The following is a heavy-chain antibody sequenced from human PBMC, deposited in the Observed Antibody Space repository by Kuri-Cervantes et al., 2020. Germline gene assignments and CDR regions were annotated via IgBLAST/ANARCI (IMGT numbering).Heavy chain of an antibody. CDR1: GGSISSGGYY. D-gene: IGHD3-10*01. Sequence: ESLKISCAVSGGSISSGGYYWGWIRQPPGKGLEWIGSIYYSGSTYYNPSLKSRVTVSVDTSKNQFSLKLSSVTAADTAVYYCARFGESWTDYWGQGTLVTVSS. CDR2: IYYSGST. J-gene: IGHJ4*02. CDR3: ARFGESWTDY. V-gene: IGHV4-39*07.